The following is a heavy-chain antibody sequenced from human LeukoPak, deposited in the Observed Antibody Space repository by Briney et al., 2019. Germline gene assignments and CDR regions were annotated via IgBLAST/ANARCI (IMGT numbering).Heavy chain of an antibody. D-gene: IGHD6-19*01. CDR2: IYTSGST. V-gene: IGHV4-4*07. J-gene: IGHJ4*02. CDR1: GDSISNFY. Sequence: PSESLSLTCTVSGDSISNFYSSWIRQPAGKGLEWIGRIYTSGSTNYNPSLKSRVTISVDTSKNQFSLKLSSVTAADTAVYYCATTRKGIAVAGIDYWGQGTPVTVSS. CDR3: ATTRKGIAVAGIDY.